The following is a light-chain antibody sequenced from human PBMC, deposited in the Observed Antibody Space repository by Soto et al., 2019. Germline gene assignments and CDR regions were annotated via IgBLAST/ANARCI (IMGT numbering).Light chain of an antibody. Sequence: EIVLTQSPGTLSLSPGERATLSCRASQSVSSSYLAWNQQKPGQAPRLLIYGASSRATGIPDRFSGSASGTDFTLTISRLEPEDFAVYYCQQYGSSPPWTFGQGTKVEIK. CDR1: QSVSSSY. V-gene: IGKV3-20*01. CDR3: QQYGSSPPWT. J-gene: IGKJ1*01. CDR2: GAS.